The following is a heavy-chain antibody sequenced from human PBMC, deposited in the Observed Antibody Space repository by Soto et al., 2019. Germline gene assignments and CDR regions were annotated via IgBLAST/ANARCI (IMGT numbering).Heavy chain of an antibody. Sequence: QVQLVQSGAEVRKPGASVKVSCKAIGYSFTSHDMHWVRQAPGQGLEWMGTIFPGGGNIAYAQKSQGRGPMTKDTSTSTVYMELNSPASEATAVYYCARDQSWHDLVWCFDPWGQGTLVTVSS. CDR1: GYSFTSHD. V-gene: IGHV1-46*03. CDR2: IFPGGGNI. D-gene: IGHD1-1*01. J-gene: IGHJ5*02. CDR3: ARDQSWHDLVWCFDP.